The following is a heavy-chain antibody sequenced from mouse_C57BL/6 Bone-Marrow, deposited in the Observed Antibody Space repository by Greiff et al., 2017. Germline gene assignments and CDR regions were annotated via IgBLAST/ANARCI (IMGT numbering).Heavy chain of an antibody. CDR2: IRNKANGYTT. CDR1: GFTFTDYY. CDR3: ARYKPAQSNYFDY. J-gene: IGHJ2*01. D-gene: IGHD3-2*02. Sequence: EVQGVESGGGLVQPGGSLSLSCAASGFTFTDYYMSWVRQPPGKALEWLGFIRNKANGYTTEYSASVKGRFTISRDNSQSILYLQMNALRAEGSATYYCARYKPAQSNYFDYWGQGTTLTVSS. V-gene: IGHV7-3*01.